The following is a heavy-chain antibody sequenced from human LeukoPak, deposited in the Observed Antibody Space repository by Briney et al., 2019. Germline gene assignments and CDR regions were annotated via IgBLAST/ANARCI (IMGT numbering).Heavy chain of an antibody. D-gene: IGHD3-3*01. V-gene: IGHV3-15*01. J-gene: IGHJ4*02. CDR2: IKSKTDGGTT. CDR3: TTDRPGRTIFGVVMQRINRHKRPTTNDY. CDR1: GFTFSNAW. Sequence: PGGSLRLSCAASGFTFSNAWMSWVRQAPGKGLEWVGRIKSKTDGGTTDYAAPVKGRFTISRDDSKNTLYLQMNSLKTEDTAVYYCTTDRPGRTIFGVVMQRINRHKRPTTNDYWGQGTLVTVSS.